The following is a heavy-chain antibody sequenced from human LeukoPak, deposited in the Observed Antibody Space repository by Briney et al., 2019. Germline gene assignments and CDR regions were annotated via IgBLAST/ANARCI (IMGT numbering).Heavy chain of an antibody. CDR1: GYTFTSYA. CDR3: ARATTAYSGLIDY. CDR2: NNAQNGHT. V-gene: IGHV1-18*01. J-gene: IGHJ4*02. D-gene: IGHD2-21*01. Sequence: ASVKVSCKASGYTFTSYAFCWVRQAPGQGLEWMGWNNAQNGHTNYAQKFQGRVTMTTDTSTSTAYMVLRSLRSDDTAVYYCARATTAYSGLIDYWGQGTLVTVSS.